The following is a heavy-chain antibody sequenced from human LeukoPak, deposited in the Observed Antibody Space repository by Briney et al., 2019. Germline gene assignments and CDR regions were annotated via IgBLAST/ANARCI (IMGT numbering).Heavy chain of an antibody. J-gene: IGHJ4*02. V-gene: IGHV1-2*02. CDR2: INPKSGGT. D-gene: IGHD1-1*01. Sequence: ASVKVSCKASGYTFTDYYIHWVRQAPGQGLEWMGWINPKSGGTRYAQNFQGRVTMTRDTSISTAYMELSRLRSDDTAVFYCARVLCCNVGTTFHFDYWGQGTLVTASS. CDR1: GYTFTDYY. CDR3: ARVLCCNVGTTFHFDY.